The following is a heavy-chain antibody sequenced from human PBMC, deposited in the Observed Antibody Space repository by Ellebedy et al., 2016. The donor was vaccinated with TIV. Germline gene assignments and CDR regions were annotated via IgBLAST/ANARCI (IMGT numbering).Heavy chain of an antibody. CDR2: IRSTGSDK. CDR3: ARGMYYSDSSGYSAYLDL. Sequence: GESLKISCVASGFTFSNYNMNWVRQSPGKGLEWVSSIRSTGSDKYYAESVKGRFTISRDNAQNTLFLQMNSLRVEDTAVYYCARGMYYSDSSGYSAYLDLWGRGTLVTVSS. CDR1: GFTFSNYN. V-gene: IGHV3-21*06. D-gene: IGHD3-22*01. J-gene: IGHJ2*01.